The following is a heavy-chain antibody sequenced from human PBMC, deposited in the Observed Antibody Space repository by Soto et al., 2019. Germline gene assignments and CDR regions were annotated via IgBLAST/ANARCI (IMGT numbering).Heavy chain of an antibody. Sequence: PSETLSLTCTVSGGSISSGDYYWSWIRQPPGKGLEWIGYIYYSGSTYYNPSLKSRVTISVDTSKNQFSLKLSSVTAEDTAVYYCAKDPTRGNYDLIYLDYWGQGTLVTVS. V-gene: IGHV4-30-4*01. J-gene: IGHJ4*02. CDR1: GGSISSGDYY. D-gene: IGHD1-26*01. CDR3: AKDPTRGNYDLIYLDY. CDR2: IYYSGST.